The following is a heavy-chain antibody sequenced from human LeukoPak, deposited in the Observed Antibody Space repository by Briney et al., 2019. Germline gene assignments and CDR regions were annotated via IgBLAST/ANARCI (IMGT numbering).Heavy chain of an antibody. V-gene: IGHV1-18*01. CDR3: ARLSYSSSCLD. J-gene: IGHJ4*02. D-gene: IGHD6-13*01. CDR2: ISTYNGNT. CDR1: GYIFTGYG. Sequence: ASVKVSCKASGYIFTGYGISSVRQAPGQGLEWMGWISTYNGNTNYVQKFQSRVTMTTDTSTSTAYMEMRSLRSDDTAVYYCARLSYSSSCLDWGQGTLVTVSS.